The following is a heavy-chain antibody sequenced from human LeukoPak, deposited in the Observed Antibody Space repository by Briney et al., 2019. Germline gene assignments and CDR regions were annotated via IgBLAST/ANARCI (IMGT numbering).Heavy chain of an antibody. J-gene: IGHJ6*04. CDR2: VNAGNGNT. CDR3: ARVESYYYGMDV. D-gene: IGHD5-24*01. Sequence: ASVKVSCKASGYTFTSYAMHCVRQAPGQRLAWMGWVNAGNGNTKYSQKFQGRVTITRDTSASTAYMELSSLRSEDTAVYYCARVESYYYGMDVWGKGTTVTVSS. CDR1: GYTFTSYA. V-gene: IGHV1-3*01.